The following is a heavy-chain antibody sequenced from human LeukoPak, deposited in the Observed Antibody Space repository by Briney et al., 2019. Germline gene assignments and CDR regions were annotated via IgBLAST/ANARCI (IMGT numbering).Heavy chain of an antibody. V-gene: IGHV3-21*01. Sequence: GGSLRLSRAASGFTFSSYSMNWVRQAPGKGLEWVSSISSSSSYIYYADSVKGRFTISRDNAKNSLYLQMNSLRAEDTAVYYCARDRDYYYYYGMDVWGQGTTVTVSS. J-gene: IGHJ6*02. CDR1: GFTFSSYS. CDR3: ARDRDYYYYYGMDV. CDR2: ISSSSSYI.